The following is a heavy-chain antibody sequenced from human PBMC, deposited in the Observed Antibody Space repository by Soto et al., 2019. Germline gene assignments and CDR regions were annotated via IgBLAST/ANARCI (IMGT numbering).Heavy chain of an antibody. V-gene: IGHV5-51*01. CDR3: ARGPPGDSLYYGMDV. CDR2: IYPGDSDT. Sequence: GESLKISCKGSGYSFTSYWIGWVRQMPGKGLEWMGIIYPGDSDTRYSPSFQGQVTISADKSISTAYLQWSSLKASDTAMYYCARGPPGDSLYYGMDVWGQGTTVTAP. J-gene: IGHJ6*02. CDR1: GYSFTSYW. D-gene: IGHD7-27*01.